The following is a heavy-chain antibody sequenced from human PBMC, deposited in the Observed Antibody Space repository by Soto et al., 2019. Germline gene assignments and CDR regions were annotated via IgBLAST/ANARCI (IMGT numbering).Heavy chain of an antibody. Sequence: GGSLRLSCAASGFTFSSYAMHWVPQAPGKGLEWVAVISYDGSNKYYADSVKGRFTISRDNSKNTLYLQMNSLRAEDTAVYYCASIPHCSGGSCYDYWGQGTLVTVSS. CDR2: ISYDGSNK. CDR3: ASIPHCSGGSCYDY. D-gene: IGHD2-15*01. V-gene: IGHV3-30-3*01. CDR1: GFTFSSYA. J-gene: IGHJ4*02.